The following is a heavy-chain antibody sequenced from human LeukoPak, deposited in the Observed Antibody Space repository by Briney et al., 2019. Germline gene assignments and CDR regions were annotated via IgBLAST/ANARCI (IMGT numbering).Heavy chain of an antibody. Sequence: GGSLRLSCAASGFTFSSYAMSWVRQAPGKGLEWVSAISGSGGSTYYADSVKGRFTISRDNSKNALYLQMNSLRAEDTAVYYCAKCTGRQWLTHFDYWGQGTLVTVSS. CDR2: ISGSGGST. J-gene: IGHJ4*02. V-gene: IGHV3-23*01. D-gene: IGHD6-19*01. CDR1: GFTFSSYA. CDR3: AKCTGRQWLTHFDY.